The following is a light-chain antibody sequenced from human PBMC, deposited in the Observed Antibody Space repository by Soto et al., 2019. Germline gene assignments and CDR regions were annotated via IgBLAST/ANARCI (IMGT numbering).Light chain of an antibody. CDR3: QSYDSSLSGWV. CDR1: SSNIGAGYD. V-gene: IGLV1-40*01. CDR2: GNI. J-gene: IGLJ3*02. Sequence: QSVLTQPLSVSGAPGQRVTISCTGRSSNIGAGYDVHWYQQLPGTAPKLLIYGNINRPSGVPDRFSGSKSGTSASLAITGLQAEDEADYYCQSYDSSLSGWVFGGGTKVTVL.